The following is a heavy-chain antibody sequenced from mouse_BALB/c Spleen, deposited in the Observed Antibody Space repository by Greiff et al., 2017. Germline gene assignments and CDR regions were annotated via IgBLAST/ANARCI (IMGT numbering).Heavy chain of an antibody. J-gene: IGHJ2*01. CDR3: ARSYYFDY. Sequence: VQLQQSGAELVKPGASVKLSCTASGFNIKDPYMHWVKQRPEQGLEWIGRIDPANGNTKYDPKFQGKATITADTSSNTAYLQLSSLTSEDTAVYYCARSYYFDYWGQGTTLTVSS. CDR2: IDPANGNT. CDR1: GFNIKDPY. V-gene: IGHV14-3*02.